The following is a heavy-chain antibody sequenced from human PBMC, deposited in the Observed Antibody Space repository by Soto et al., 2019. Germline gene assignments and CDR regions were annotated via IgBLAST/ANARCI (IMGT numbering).Heavy chain of an antibody. J-gene: IGHJ3*02. CDR1: GFIFGNYM. CDR2: IRDGGEST. Sequence: EVQLLESGGGLVQPGESLRLSCAFSGFIFGNYMMTWVRQAPGKGLEWVSTIRDGGESTYYADSVKGRFTISRDNSKNTLYLQMDSLGGEDTAVYYCAPHVHCSGGSCHYDAFDIRGQVTMITVSS. V-gene: IGHV3-23*01. D-gene: IGHD2-15*01. CDR3: APHVHCSGGSCHYDAFDI.